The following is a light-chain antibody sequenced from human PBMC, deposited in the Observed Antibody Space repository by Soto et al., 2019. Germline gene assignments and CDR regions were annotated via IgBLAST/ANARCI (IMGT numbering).Light chain of an antibody. Sequence: EIVMTQSPATLSVSPGERATLSCRASQSVSGNLAWYQQKPGQAPRLLIYGASTRATAIPARFSGSGSGTEFTLTISSLQPEDFVVYYCQQYNNWPPAFGQGTKVEIK. CDR3: QQYNNWPPA. CDR1: QSVSGN. J-gene: IGKJ1*01. CDR2: GAS. V-gene: IGKV3-15*01.